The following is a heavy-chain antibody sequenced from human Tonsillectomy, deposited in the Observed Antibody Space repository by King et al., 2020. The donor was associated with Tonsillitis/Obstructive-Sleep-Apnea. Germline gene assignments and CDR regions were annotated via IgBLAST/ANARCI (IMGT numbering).Heavy chain of an antibody. CDR2: IRTGGVR. CDR1: GFTFNTYD. Sequence: VQLVESGGVLVQPGGSLRLSCAASGFTFNTYDMHWIRQATGKGLEWVSAIRTGGVRKYSWSVKGRFTVSRENGKNSLFLQMNSLRAGDTAVYYCARAGGSGWYALDFWGQGTLVTVSS. D-gene: IGHD6-19*01. J-gene: IGHJ4*02. V-gene: IGHV3-13*04. CDR3: ARAGGSGWYALDF.